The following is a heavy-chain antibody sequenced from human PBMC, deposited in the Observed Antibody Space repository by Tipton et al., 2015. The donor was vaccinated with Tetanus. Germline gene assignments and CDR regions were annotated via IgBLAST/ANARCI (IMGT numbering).Heavy chain of an antibody. D-gene: IGHD6-19*01. V-gene: IGHV3-15*01. CDR3: TTGIAVAGPKDPRGRDY. CDR1: GFTFSNAW. Sequence: SLRLSCAASGFTFSNAWMSWVRQAPGKGLEWVGRIKSKTDGGTTDYAAPVKGRFTISRDDSKNTLYLQMNSLKTEDTAVYYCTTGIAVAGPKDPRGRDYWGQGTLVTVSS. J-gene: IGHJ4*02. CDR2: IKSKTDGGTT.